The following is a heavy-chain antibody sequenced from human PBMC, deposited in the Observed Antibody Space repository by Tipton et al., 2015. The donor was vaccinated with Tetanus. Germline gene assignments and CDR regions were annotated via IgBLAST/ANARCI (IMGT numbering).Heavy chain of an antibody. CDR3: ARSETLDYGDYSFYFDY. Sequence: LRLSCAVYGGSFSGYYWSWIRQTPGKGLEWIGDISHSGTTAYNPSLKSRVTISVDTSKNQFSLKLSSVTAADTAVYYCARSETLDYGDYSFYFDYWGQGTLVTVSS. CDR2: ISHSGTT. CDR1: GGSFSGYY. D-gene: IGHD4-17*01. V-gene: IGHV4-34*01. J-gene: IGHJ4*02.